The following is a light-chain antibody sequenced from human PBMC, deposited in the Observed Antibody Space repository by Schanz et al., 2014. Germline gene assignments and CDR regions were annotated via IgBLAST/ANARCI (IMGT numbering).Light chain of an antibody. CDR1: QSVGRS. CDR3: QEYNTWPWT. V-gene: IGKV3-15*01. CDR2: GAS. J-gene: IGKJ1*01. Sequence: EIVMTQSPVTLSVSPGERATLSCRAGQSVGRSLAWLQHKPGQAPRLLIYGASTRATGIPARFSGSGSGTEFTLTISSLQSEDFAVYHCQEYNTWPWTFGQGTTVDMK.